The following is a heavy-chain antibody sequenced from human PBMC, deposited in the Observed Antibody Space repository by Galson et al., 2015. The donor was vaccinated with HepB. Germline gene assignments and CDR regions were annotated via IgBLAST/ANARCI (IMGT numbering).Heavy chain of an antibody. CDR1: GFTFSSYS. Sequence: SLRLSCAASGFTFSSYSMNWVRQAPGKGLEWVSSISSSSSYICYADSVKGRFTISRDNAKNSLYLQMNSLRAEDTAVYYCASFLGAVDTAMDNRPDRYYYYGMDVWGQGTMVTVSS. D-gene: IGHD5-18*01. J-gene: IGHJ6*02. V-gene: IGHV3-21*01. CDR3: ASFLGAVDTAMDNRPDRYYYYGMDV. CDR2: ISSSSSYI.